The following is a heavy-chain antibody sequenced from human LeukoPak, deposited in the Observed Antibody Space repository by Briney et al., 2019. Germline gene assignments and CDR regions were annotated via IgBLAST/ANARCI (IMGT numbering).Heavy chain of an antibody. CDR1: GGSISSGDYY. CDR3: ARDPTTVTTIFDS. V-gene: IGHV4-30-4*01. J-gene: IGHJ4*02. D-gene: IGHD4-17*01. CDR2: IYYSGST. Sequence: SQTLSLTCTVSGGSISSGDYYWGWIRQPPGKGLEWIGYIYYSGSTYYNPSLKSRVTISVDTSKNQFSLKLSSVTAADTAVYYCARDPTTVTTIFDSWGQGTLVTVSS.